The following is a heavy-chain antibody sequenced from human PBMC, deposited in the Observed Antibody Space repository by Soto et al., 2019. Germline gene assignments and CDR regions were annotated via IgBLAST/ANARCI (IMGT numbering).Heavy chain of an antibody. CDR1: GYTFTSYA. CDR3: AAWTVRETDYYYYYGMDV. D-gene: IGHD3-10*01. J-gene: IGHJ6*02. V-gene: IGHV1-58*02. CDR2: INAGSGNT. Sequence: GASVKVSCKASGYTFTSYAMHLVRQAPGQRLEWMGWINAGSGNTNYAQKFQEIVTITRDMSTSTAYMELSSLRSEDTAVYYCAAWTVRETDYYYYYGMDVWGQGTTVTVSS.